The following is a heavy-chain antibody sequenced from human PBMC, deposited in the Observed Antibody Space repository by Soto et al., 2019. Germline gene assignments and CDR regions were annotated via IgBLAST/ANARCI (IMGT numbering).Heavy chain of an antibody. D-gene: IGHD3-10*01. CDR1: GFTFSNSA. Sequence: EVQLSESGGGLVQPGGSLRLSCAASGFTFSNSAMSWVRQAPGKGLEWVSGLSGSGGSTYYADSVKGRFTISRDNSKNTLYLQMNSVRADDTAVYYCARGYFGELSLWGQGTLVTVSS. CDR2: LSGSGGST. CDR3: ARGYFGELSL. V-gene: IGHV3-23*01. J-gene: IGHJ4*02.